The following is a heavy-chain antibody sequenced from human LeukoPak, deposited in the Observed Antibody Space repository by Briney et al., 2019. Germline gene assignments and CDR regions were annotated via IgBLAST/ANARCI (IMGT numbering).Heavy chain of an antibody. CDR3: ARFAGYYYMDV. CDR1: GDIFSSYA. Sequence: SVKVSCKASGDIFSSYAISWVRQAPGQGLEWMGGIIPIFGTANYAQKFQGRVTITADKSTSTAYMELSSLRSEDTAVYYCARFAGYYYMDVWGKGTTVNGSS. J-gene: IGHJ6*03. CDR2: IIPIFGTA. D-gene: IGHD3-10*01. V-gene: IGHV1-69*06.